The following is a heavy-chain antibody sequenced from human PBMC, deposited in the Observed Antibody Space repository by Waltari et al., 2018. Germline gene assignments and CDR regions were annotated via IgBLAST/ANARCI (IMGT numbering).Heavy chain of an antibody. D-gene: IGHD2-2*01. CDR1: GGSISSHY. CDR2: IYYSGST. V-gene: IGHV4-59*11. J-gene: IGHJ5*02. CDR3: ARGRDIVVVPAAIWFDP. Sequence: QVQLQESGPGLVKPSETLSLTCTVSGGSISSHYWSWIRQPPGKGLEWIGYIYYSGSTNYNPSLKSRVTISVDTSKNQFSLKLSSVTAADTAVYYCARGRDIVVVPAAIWFDPWGQGTLVTVSS.